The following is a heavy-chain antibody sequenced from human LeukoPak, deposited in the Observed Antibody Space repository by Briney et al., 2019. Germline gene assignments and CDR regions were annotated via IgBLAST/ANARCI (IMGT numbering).Heavy chain of an antibody. CDR3: ARVQGTIFGVVNLDY. D-gene: IGHD3-3*01. V-gene: IGHV3-48*01. CDR2: ISSSSSTI. J-gene: IGHJ4*02. Sequence: GGSLRLSCAAFGFTFSSYSMNWVRQAPGKGLEWVSYISSSSSTIYYADSVKGRFTISRDNAKNSLYLQMNSLRAEDTAVYYCARVQGTIFGVVNLDYWGQGTLVTVSS. CDR1: GFTFSSYS.